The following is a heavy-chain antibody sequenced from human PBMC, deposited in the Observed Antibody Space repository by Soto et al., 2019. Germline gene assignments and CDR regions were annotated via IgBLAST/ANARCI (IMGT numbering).Heavy chain of an antibody. CDR1: GFTFPNYA. CDR2: IGGSGGRT. Sequence: EGQLLESGGGLVQPGGSLRLSCAASGFTFPNYAMNWVRQAPGKGLEWVSAIGGSGGRTNYADSVQGRFTISRDNSKDSLYLQMNSLRAEDTAVYYCAKDGLRFLEWTPLDDYYGMDVWGQGTTVTVSS. V-gene: IGHV3-23*01. J-gene: IGHJ6*02. D-gene: IGHD3-3*01. CDR3: AKDGLRFLEWTPLDDYYGMDV.